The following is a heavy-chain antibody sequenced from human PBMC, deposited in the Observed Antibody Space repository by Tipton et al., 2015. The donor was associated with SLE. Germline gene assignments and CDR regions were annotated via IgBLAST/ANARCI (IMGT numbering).Heavy chain of an antibody. CDR3: ARGRVAFDY. V-gene: IGHV4-34*01. J-gene: IGHJ4*02. Sequence: LRLSCTVSGGSISSHYWSWIRQPPGKGLEWIGEINHSGSTNYNPSLKSRVTISVDTSKNQFSLKLSSVTAADTAVYYCARGRVAFDYWGQGTLVTVSS. CDR2: INHSGST. D-gene: IGHD5-12*01. CDR1: GGSISSHY.